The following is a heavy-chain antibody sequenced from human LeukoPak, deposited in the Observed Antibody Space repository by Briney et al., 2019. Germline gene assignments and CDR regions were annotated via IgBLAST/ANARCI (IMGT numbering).Heavy chain of an antibody. J-gene: IGHJ4*02. CDR2: IYYSGNT. V-gene: IGHV4-39*01. CDR3: ARHNLAAAGPNNFDY. D-gene: IGHD6-13*01. CDR1: GGSISSTSYY. Sequence: SETLSLTCTVSGGSISSTSYYWGWIRQPPGKGLEWIGTIYYSGNTYYNPSLKSRVTISVDTSKNQFSLKLSSVTAADTAVYYCARHNLAAAGPNNFDYWGQGTLVTVSS.